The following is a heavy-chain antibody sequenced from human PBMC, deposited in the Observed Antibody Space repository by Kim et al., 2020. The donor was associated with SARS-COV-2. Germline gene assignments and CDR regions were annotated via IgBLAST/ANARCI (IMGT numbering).Heavy chain of an antibody. CDR1: GYTFTGDY. Sequence: ASVKVSCKASGYTFTGDYIHWVRQAPGQGLEWMGWINPKAGGTNYVQKFQGRVTMTRDTSISTVFMELSRLRSDDTAVYYCARGKVRLGLFEHWGQGTLVTVSS. CDR3: ARGKVRLGLFEH. J-gene: IGHJ4*02. V-gene: IGHV1-2*02. CDR2: INPKAGGT. D-gene: IGHD3-16*01.